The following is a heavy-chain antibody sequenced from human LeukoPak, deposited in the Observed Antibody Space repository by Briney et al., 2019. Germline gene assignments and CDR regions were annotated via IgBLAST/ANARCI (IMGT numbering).Heavy chain of an antibody. J-gene: IGHJ3*02. V-gene: IGHV3-21*01. D-gene: IGHD7-27*01. CDR2: ISSISSYI. CDR3: ARDDDKSWGAFDI. Sequence: GGSLRLSCAASGFTFRSYSMNWVRQAPGKGLEWVSSISSISSYIYYADSVKGRFTISRDNAKNSLYLQMNSLRAEDTAVYYCARDDDKSWGAFDIWGQGTMVTVSS. CDR1: GFTFRSYS.